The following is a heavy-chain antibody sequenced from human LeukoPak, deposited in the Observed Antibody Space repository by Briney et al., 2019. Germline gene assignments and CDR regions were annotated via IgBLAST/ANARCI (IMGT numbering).Heavy chain of an antibody. Sequence: GGSLRLSCAGSGFIFSNYAMSWVRQAPGKGLEWVSGIKGNGFDTYYADSVKGRFTVSRDNSKNTLSLQMNSLSAEDTAVYYCAKDTGPLMTTFGGVVISYFDYWGQGALVTVSS. CDR2: IKGNGFDT. V-gene: IGHV3-23*01. CDR1: GFIFSNYA. CDR3: AKDTGPLMTTFGGVVISYFDY. D-gene: IGHD3-16*01. J-gene: IGHJ4*02.